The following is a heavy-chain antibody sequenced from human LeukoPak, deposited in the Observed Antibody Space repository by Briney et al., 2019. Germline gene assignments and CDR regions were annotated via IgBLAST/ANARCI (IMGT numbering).Heavy chain of an antibody. J-gene: IGHJ4*02. CDR1: ESTFSRYD. CDR2: VRFDGRKT. V-gene: IGHV3-30*02. CDR3: ATEERCTVPNRPTAFDH. D-gene: IGHD1-1*01. Sequence: GGSLRLSCVASESTFSRYDMHWVRQAPGKGLEWLAFVRFDGRKTFYADSVNGRFTISRDNSNNTLYLQMPYVRLEDTAVYYCATEERCTVPNRPTAFDHWGQGTQVTVS.